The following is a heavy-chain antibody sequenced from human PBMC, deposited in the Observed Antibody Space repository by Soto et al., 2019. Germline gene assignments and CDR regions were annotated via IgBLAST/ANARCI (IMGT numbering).Heavy chain of an antibody. CDR1: GFTFSGYE. D-gene: IGHD3-22*01. V-gene: IGHV3-48*03. J-gene: IGHJ6*02. CDR3: AREVVVFGVIIPPHMDV. Sequence: GGSLRLSCAASGFTFSGYEMNWVRQAPGKGLEWVSYISGSGSTIYYADSVKGRFTISRDNAKDSLYLQMNSLRAEDTAVYYCAREVVVFGVIIPPHMDVWGQGTTVTVSS. CDR2: ISGSGSTI.